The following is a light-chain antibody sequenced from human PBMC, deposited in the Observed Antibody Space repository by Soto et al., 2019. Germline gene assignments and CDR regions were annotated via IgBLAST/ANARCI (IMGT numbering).Light chain of an antibody. V-gene: IGKV3-15*01. J-gene: IGKJ5*01. Sequence: EIVMTQSPATLSVSPGARATLSCTASQNSNRGLAWYQQKPDQAPRLLIYSASTRAAGVPARFSGSGSGTEFTLTIASLQSEDFAVYHCQQYQDWPITFGQGTRLEIE. CDR2: SAS. CDR3: QQYQDWPIT. CDR1: QNSNRG.